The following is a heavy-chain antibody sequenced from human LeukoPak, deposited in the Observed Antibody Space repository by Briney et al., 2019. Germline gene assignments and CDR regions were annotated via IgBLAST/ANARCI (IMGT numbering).Heavy chain of an antibody. Sequence: ASVKVSCKASGYTFTSYYMHWVRQAPGQGLEWMGIINPSGGSTSYAQKFQGRVTMTRDTSTSTVYMELSSLRSEDTAVYYCARESLQMHMASDAFDIWGQGTMVTVSS. J-gene: IGHJ3*02. V-gene: IGHV1-46*01. CDR2: INPSGGST. CDR3: ARESLQMHMASDAFDI. D-gene: IGHD5-24*01. CDR1: GYTFTSYY.